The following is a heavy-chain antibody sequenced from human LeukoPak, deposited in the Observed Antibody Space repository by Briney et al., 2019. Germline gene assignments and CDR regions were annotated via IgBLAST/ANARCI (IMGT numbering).Heavy chain of an antibody. J-gene: IGHJ4*02. D-gene: IGHD1-26*01. V-gene: IGHV1-58*02. CDR1: GFTFSNSA. Sequence: ASVKVSCKTSGFTFSNSAIQWVRQARGQGLEWIGWIIVGSGRTHYAQNLQERITITRDMSTNTAYMELSSPRSDDTAVYYCAAELYSGTYGRCCSFAFWGQGTQVTVSS. CDR3: AAELYSGTYGRCCSFAF. CDR2: IIVGSGRT.